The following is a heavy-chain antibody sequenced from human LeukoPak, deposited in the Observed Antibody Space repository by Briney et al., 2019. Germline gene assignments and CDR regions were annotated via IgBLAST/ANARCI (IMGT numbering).Heavy chain of an antibody. J-gene: IGHJ5*02. CDR3: ARVYDADNWFDP. CDR1: GYSITSYW. Sequence: GESLKISCKGSGYSITSYWIAWVRQMPGKGLEWMGMIYPADSDTRYSPSFQGQVTISADKSISTAYLQWSSLKASDTAMYYCARVYDADNWFDPWGQGTLVTVSS. V-gene: IGHV5-51*01. CDR2: IYPADSDT. D-gene: IGHD2/OR15-2a*01.